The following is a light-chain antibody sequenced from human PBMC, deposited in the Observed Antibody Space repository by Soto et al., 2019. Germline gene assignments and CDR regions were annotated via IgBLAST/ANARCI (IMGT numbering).Light chain of an antibody. J-gene: IGKJ1*01. CDR2: GAF. V-gene: IGKV3-15*01. CDR3: QQYNNWPPWT. Sequence: EIVMTQSPVTLSVSPGDTATLSCRAGQSISNNLAWYQQKRGQAPRLLIYGAFTRATGIPARFSGSGSGTEFTLTISSLQSEDFAVYYCQQYNNWPPWTFGQGTKVEIK. CDR1: QSISNN.